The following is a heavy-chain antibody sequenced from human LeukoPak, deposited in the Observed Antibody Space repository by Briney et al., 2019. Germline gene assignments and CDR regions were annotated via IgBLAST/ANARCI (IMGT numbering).Heavy chain of an antibody. CDR1: GFTFSTYG. Sequence: PGGSLRLSCSASGFTFSTYGMHWVRQAPGKGLEYVSSVSSNGGSTYYADSVKGRFTISRDTSKNTLYLLMGSLRAEDTAVYYCVKDDCSGGSCYYFDYWGQGTLVTVSS. CDR3: VKDDCSGGSCYYFDY. D-gene: IGHD2-15*01. CDR2: VSSNGGST. V-gene: IGHV3-64D*06. J-gene: IGHJ4*02.